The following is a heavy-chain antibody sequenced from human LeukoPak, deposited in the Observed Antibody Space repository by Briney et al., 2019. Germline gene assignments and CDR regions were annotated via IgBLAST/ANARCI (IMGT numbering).Heavy chain of an antibody. CDR3: ARDTGRYYYDSSGYSGY. CDR2: INPSGGST. Sequence: GASVKVSCKASGYTFTSYYMHWVRQAPGQGLEWMGIINPSGGSTSYAQKFQGRVTMTRDTSTSTVYMELSSLRFEDTAVYYCARDTGRYYYDSSGYSGYWGQGTLVTVSS. CDR1: GYTFTSYY. D-gene: IGHD3-22*01. J-gene: IGHJ4*02. V-gene: IGHV1-46*01.